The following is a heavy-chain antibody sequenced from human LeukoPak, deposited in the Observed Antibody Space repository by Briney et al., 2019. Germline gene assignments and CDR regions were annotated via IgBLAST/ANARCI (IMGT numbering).Heavy chain of an antibody. Sequence: PSETLSLTCAVYGGSFSGYYWSWIRQPPGKGLEWIGEINHSGVTIYNPSLKSRVTISVDTSKNQFSLRLSSVTAADTAVYYCARHLSSGWYGVRYWGQGTLVTVSS. V-gene: IGHV4-34*01. D-gene: IGHD6-19*01. CDR3: ARHLSSGWYGVRY. CDR2: INHSGVT. J-gene: IGHJ4*02. CDR1: GGSFSGYY.